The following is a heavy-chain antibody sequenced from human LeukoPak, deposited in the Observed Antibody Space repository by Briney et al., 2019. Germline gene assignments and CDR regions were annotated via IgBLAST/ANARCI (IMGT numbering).Heavy chain of an antibody. CDR2: INHSGST. Sequence: PSETLSLTCAVYGGSLSGYYWSWIRQPPGKGLEWIGEINHSGSTNYNPSLKSRVTISVDTSKNQFSLKLSSVTAADTAVYYRAGQWLVKVWFDPWGQGTLVTVSS. J-gene: IGHJ5*02. CDR3: AGQWLVKVWFDP. D-gene: IGHD6-19*01. CDR1: GGSLSGYY. V-gene: IGHV4-34*01.